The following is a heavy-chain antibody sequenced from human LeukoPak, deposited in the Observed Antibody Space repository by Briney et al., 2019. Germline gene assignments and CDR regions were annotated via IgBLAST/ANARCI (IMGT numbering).Heavy chain of an antibody. CDR3: ARGRRYYDFWSGYYPGFDP. V-gene: IGHV3-33*01. CDR2: IWHDGSNK. CDR1: GFTFSSYG. D-gene: IGHD3-3*01. J-gene: IGHJ5*02. Sequence: PGGSLRLSCAASGFTFSSYGMHWVRQAPGKGLEWVAVIWHDGSNKYYADSVKGRFTISRDNSKNTLYLQMNSLRAEDTAVYYCARGRRYYDFWSGYYPGFDPWGQGTLVTVSS.